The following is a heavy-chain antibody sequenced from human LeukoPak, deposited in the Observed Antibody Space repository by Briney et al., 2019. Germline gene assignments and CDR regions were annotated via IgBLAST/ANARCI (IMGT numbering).Heavy chain of an antibody. CDR2: IYYSGST. D-gene: IGHD1-26*01. Sequence: PSETLSLTCTVSGGSISSSSYCWGWIRQPPGKGLEWIGSIYYSGSTYYNPSLKSRVTISADTSKNQFSLKLSSVTAADTAVYYCARVAMGATSYFDYWGQGTLVTVSS. J-gene: IGHJ4*02. CDR1: GGSISSSSYC. V-gene: IGHV4-39*07. CDR3: ARVAMGATSYFDY.